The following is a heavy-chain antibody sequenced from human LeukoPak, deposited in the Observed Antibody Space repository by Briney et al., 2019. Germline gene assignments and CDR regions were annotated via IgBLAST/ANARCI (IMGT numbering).Heavy chain of an antibody. J-gene: IGHJ4*02. Sequence: PGGSLRLSCAASGFTFSSYGMSWVRQAPGKGLEWVANIKQAGSEKYYVDSVKGRFTISRDNTKNSLYLQMNSLRAEDAALYSCARRLEGDFWGQGTLVTVSS. CDR3: ARRLEGDF. CDR1: GFTFSSYG. CDR2: IKQAGSEK. V-gene: IGHV3-7*05.